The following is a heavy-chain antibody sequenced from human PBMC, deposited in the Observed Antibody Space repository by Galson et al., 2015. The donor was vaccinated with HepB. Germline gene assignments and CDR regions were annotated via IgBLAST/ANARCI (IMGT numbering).Heavy chain of an antibody. Sequence: SVKVSCKASGSIFNSFGFSWVRQAPGQGLEWMGWISAHNGDTNYAQKFQGRVTMTTDTSTSTAYMELRSLRSDDTAVYFCARDAPRMAAAGVVDNWGQGTLVTVSS. J-gene: IGHJ4*02. CDR1: GSIFNSFG. V-gene: IGHV1-18*01. CDR2: ISAHNGDT. D-gene: IGHD6-13*01. CDR3: ARDAPRMAAAGVVDN.